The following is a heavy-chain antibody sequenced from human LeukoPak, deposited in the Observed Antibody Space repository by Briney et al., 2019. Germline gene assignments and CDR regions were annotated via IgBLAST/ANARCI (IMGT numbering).Heavy chain of an antibody. D-gene: IGHD6-6*01. CDR1: GGSFSGYY. Sequence: SETLSLTCAVYGGSFSGYYWSWIRQPPGKGLEWIGEINHSGSTNYNPSLKSRVTISVDTSKNQFSLKLSSVTAADTAVYYCARYSSSSGTLLFDYWGQGTLVTVSS. CDR2: INHSGST. V-gene: IGHV4-34*01. CDR3: ARYSSSSGTLLFDY. J-gene: IGHJ4*02.